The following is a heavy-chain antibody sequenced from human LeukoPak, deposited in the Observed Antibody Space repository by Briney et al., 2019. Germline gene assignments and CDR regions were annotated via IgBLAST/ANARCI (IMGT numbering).Heavy chain of an antibody. J-gene: IGHJ4*02. D-gene: IGHD1-26*01. Sequence: GGSLRLSCAASGFTFSSYWMHWVRQAPGKGLVWVSRINSDGSSTDYADSVKGRFTMSRDNAKNTVYLHMNSLGAEDTAVYYCTRGLYGSPGDNWGQGTLVTVSS. CDR1: GFTFSSYW. CDR3: TRGLYGSPGDN. V-gene: IGHV3-74*01. CDR2: INSDGSST.